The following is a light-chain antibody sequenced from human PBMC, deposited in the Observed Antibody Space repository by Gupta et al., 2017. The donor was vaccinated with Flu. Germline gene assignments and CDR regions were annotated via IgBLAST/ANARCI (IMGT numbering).Light chain of an antibody. J-gene: IGKJ1*01. CDR1: QSVSSY. CDR3: QQRSNWPRT. V-gene: IGKV3-11*01. CDR2: DAS. Sequence: PATLSLSPGERATPSCRASQSVSSYLAWYQQKPGQAPRLLIYDASNRATGIPARFSGSGSGTDFTLTISSLEPEDFAVYYCQQRSNWPRTFGQGTKVEIK.